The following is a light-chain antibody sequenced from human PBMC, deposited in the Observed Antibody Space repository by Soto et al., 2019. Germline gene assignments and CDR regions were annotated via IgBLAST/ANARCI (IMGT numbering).Light chain of an antibody. V-gene: IGLV2-14*01. J-gene: IGLJ2*01. CDR1: SSDVGGYNY. Sequence: QSALTQPASVSGSPGQSITISCTGTSSDVGGYNYVSWYQQHPGKAPKLMIYDVSNRPSVVSNRFSGSKSGNTASLTISGLQAEDEADYYCSSYTSSSTLEVGGGTQLTV. CDR2: DVS. CDR3: SSYTSSSTLE.